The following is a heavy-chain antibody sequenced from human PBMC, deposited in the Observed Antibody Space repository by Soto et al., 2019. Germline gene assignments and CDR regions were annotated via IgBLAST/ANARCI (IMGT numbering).Heavy chain of an antibody. J-gene: IGHJ3*02. V-gene: IGHV4-59*12. D-gene: IGHD2-15*01. CDR3: AREYCSGGSCYFGAFDI. CDR2: IYYSGST. Sequence: PSETLSLTCTVSGGSISSYYWSWIRQPPGKGLEWIGYIYYSGSTNYNPSLKSRVTISVDTSKNQFSLKLSSVTAADTAVYYCAREYCSGGSCYFGAFDIWVQGTMVTVSS. CDR1: GGSISSYY.